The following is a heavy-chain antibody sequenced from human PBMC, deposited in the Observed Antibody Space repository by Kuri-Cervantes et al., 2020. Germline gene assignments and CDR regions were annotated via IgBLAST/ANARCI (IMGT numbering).Heavy chain of an antibody. V-gene: IGHV4-4*02. D-gene: IGHD6-6*01. Sequence: GSLRLSCAVSGGSISSSNWWSWVRQPPGKGLEWIGEINHSGSTNYNPSLKSRVTISLDTSKNQFSLKLSSVTAADTAVYYCARAYSSSSYDWLDPWGQGTLVTVSS. CDR1: GGSISSSNW. J-gene: IGHJ5*02. CDR2: INHSGST. CDR3: ARAYSSSSYDWLDP.